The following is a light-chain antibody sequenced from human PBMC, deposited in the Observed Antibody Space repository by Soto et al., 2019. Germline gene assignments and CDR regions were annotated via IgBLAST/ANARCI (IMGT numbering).Light chain of an antibody. CDR2: AAS. J-gene: IGKJ5*01. CDR1: QGIRND. Sequence: IQMTQSPSSLSASFGDRVTITWRASQGIRNDLGWYQQKPGQAPKLLIYAASKLETGVPSRFSGSGYGTDFNFTISSLQPEDIATYFCQQYDDLPITFGQGTRLEIK. CDR3: QQYDDLPIT. V-gene: IGKV1-33*01.